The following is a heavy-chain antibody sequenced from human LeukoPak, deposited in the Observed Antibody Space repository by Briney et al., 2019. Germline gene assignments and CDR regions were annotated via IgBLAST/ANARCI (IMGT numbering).Heavy chain of an antibody. CDR2: INPNTGGT. Sequence: ASVKVSCKASGYTFTAYYMHWVRQAPGQGLEWMGWINPNTGGTNYAQKFQGRVTMTRDTSISTAYMELSRLRSDGTAVYYCARDLRATIEYYFDYWGQGTLVTVSS. D-gene: IGHD4-17*01. CDR1: GYTFTAYY. J-gene: IGHJ4*02. V-gene: IGHV1-2*02. CDR3: ARDLRATIEYYFDY.